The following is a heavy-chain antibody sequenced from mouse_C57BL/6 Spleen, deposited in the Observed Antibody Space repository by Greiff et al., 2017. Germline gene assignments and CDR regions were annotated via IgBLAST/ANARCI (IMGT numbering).Heavy chain of an antibody. CDR2: ISSGSSTI. CDR1: GFTFSDYG. Sequence: EVHLVESGGGLVKPGGSLKLSCAASGFTFSDYGMHWVRQAPEKGLEWVAYISSGSSTIYYADTVKGRFTISRDNAQNTLFLQMTSLRSEDTAMXYCARRGSSRYAMDYWGQGTSVTVSS. V-gene: IGHV5-17*01. CDR3: ARRGSSRYAMDY. J-gene: IGHJ4*01. D-gene: IGHD1-1*01.